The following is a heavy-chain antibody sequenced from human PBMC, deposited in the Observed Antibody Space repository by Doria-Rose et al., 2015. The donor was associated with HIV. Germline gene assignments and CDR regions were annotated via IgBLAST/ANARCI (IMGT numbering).Heavy chain of an antibody. V-gene: IGHV2-26*01. D-gene: IGHD6-13*01. J-gene: IGHJ4*02. CDR1: GVSLSSPGMG. Sequence: QVQLVQSGPVLVKPTETLTLTCTVSGVSLSSPGMGVGWIRQPPGKALEWLASIFSADERSYKTSLKSRLTISRGTSKSQVVLTMTDMDPVDTATYYCARIKSSRWYHKYYFDFWGQGTLVIVSA. CDR3: ARIKSSRWYHKYYFDF. CDR2: IFSADER.